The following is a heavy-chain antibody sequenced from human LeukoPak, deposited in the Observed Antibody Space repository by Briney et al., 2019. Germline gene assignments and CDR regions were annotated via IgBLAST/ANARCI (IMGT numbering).Heavy chain of an antibody. CDR3: TRESGAFCPFVF. CDR1: GGSILTTNW. CDR2: VHLSRAS. V-gene: IGHV4-4*02. Sequence: SETLALTCAVSGGSILTTNWRRGVRQPPGKGVEGIEQVHLSRASNYNPSLKSRVSMSIDNSKTQLSLKLTSVTAAGTAFYYCTRESGAFCPFVFWGRGTLVSVSS. D-gene: IGHD1-26*01. J-gene: IGHJ4*02.